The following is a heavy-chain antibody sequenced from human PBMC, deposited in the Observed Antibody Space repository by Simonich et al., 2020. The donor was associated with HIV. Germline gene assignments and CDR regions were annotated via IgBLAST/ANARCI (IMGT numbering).Heavy chain of an antibody. J-gene: IGHJ4*02. D-gene: IGHD4-17*01. Sequence: QVQLQQWGAGLLKPSETLSLTGAVYGGSLSGYYWSWIRQPPGKGLEWIGENNHSGSPTYNPSLKSRVTISVATTKNQFSLKLGSVTAADTAVYYCARRHPTTVTTPYFDYWGQGTLVTVSS. CDR2: NNHSGSP. V-gene: IGHV4-34*01. CDR3: ARRHPTTVTTPYFDY. CDR1: GGSLSGYY.